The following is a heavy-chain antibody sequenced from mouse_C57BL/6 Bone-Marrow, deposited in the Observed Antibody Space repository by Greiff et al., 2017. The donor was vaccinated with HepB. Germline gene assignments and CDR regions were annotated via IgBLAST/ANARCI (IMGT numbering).Heavy chain of an antibody. CDR1: GFTFSDYG. V-gene: IGHV5-17*01. D-gene: IGHD1-1*01. Sequence: DVMLVESGGGLVKPGGSLKLSCAASGFTFSDYGMHWVRQAPEKGLEWVAYISSGSSTIYYADTVKGRFTMSRDNAKNTLFLQMTSLRSEDTAMYFCARPYYYGSSSYFDYWGQGTTLAFSS. CDR2: ISSGSSTI. J-gene: IGHJ2*01. CDR3: ARPYYYGSSSYFDY.